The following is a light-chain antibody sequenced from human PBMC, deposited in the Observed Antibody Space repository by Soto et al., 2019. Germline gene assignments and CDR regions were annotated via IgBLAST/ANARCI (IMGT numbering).Light chain of an antibody. J-gene: IGKJ1*01. Sequence: DIPMTQSPSTLSESVGDRVTITCRASQSVSNWLAWYQQKPGKAPNLLIYRASNLESGVPSRFSGSGSGTEFTLTISSLQPDDLATYYCQQYNSYSVTFGQGTKVEIK. CDR1: QSVSNW. CDR2: RAS. CDR3: QQYNSYSVT. V-gene: IGKV1-5*03.